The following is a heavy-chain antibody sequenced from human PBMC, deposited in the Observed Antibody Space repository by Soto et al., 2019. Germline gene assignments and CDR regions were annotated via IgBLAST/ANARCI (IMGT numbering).Heavy chain of an antibody. CDR1: GFTISSYT. D-gene: IGHD4-17*01. V-gene: IGHV3-21*01. Sequence: LRLSCAASGFTISSYTMNWVRQAPGRGLEWVSSIGTSSSYIYYADSVKGRFTISRDNAKNSLFLQMNSLRADDTAVYYCARDSVRDYLYYDYGMDVWGQGTTVTVSS. CDR3: ARDSVRDYLYYDYGMDV. CDR2: IGTSSSYI. J-gene: IGHJ6*02.